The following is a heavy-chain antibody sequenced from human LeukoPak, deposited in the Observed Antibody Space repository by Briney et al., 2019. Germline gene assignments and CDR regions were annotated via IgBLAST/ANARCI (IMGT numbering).Heavy chain of an antibody. J-gene: IGHJ4*02. CDR3: ARHRRGYYDILTGYSDY. D-gene: IGHD3-9*01. Sequence: PSETLSLTCTVSGSSISSSSYYWGWIRQPPGKGLEWIGSIYYSGSTYYNPSLKSRVTISVDTSKNQFSLKLSSVTAADTAVYYCARHRRGYYDILTGYSDYWGQGTLVTVSS. V-gene: IGHV4-39*01. CDR1: GSSISSSSYY. CDR2: IYYSGST.